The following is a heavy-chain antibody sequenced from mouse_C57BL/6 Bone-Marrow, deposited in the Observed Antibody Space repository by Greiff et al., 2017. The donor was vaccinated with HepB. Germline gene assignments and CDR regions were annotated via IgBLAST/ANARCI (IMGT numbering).Heavy chain of an antibody. V-gene: IGHV5-2*01. J-gene: IGHJ2*01. D-gene: IGHD2-2*01. CDR1: EYEFPSHD. CDR3: ARGMVTRGVDY. CDR2: INSDGGST. Sequence: DVKLVESGGGLVQPGESLKLSCESNEYEFPSHDMSWVRKTPEKRLELVAAINSDGGSTYYPDTMERRFSISRDNTKKTLYLQMSSLRSEDTALYYCARGMVTRGVDYWGQGTTLTVSS.